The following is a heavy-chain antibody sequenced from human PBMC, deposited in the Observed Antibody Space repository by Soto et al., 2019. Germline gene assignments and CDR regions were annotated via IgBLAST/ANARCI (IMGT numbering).Heavy chain of an antibody. Sequence: PSETLSLTYAVSGGSISSGGYSWSWIRQPPGKGLAWIGYIYHSGSTYYNPSLKSRVTISVDRSKNQFSLKLSSVTAADTAVYYCAREVMVRGVYERRFDPWGQGTLVTVSS. CDR3: AREVMVRGVYERRFDP. D-gene: IGHD3-10*01. CDR2: IYHSGST. J-gene: IGHJ5*02. CDR1: GGSISSGGYS. V-gene: IGHV4-30-2*01.